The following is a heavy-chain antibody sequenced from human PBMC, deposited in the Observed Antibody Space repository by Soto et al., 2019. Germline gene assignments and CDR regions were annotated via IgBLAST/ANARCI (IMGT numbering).Heavy chain of an antibody. Sequence: QVQLQESGPGLVKPSQTLSLTCTVSGGSISSGDYYWSWIRHHPGKGLEWIGYIYSSGSTYYNPSLRSRVTISADTSKNQFSLRLSSVTAADTAVYYCVRDYYYDTSRNDAFDIWGQGTMVTVSS. V-gene: IGHV4-31*03. CDR3: VRDYYYDTSRNDAFDI. CDR2: IYSSGST. D-gene: IGHD3-22*01. CDR1: GGSISSGDYY. J-gene: IGHJ3*02.